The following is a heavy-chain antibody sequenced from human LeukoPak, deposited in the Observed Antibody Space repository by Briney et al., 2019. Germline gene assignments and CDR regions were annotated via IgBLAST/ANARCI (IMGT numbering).Heavy chain of an antibody. V-gene: IGHV3-23*01. D-gene: IGHD2-2*01. Sequence: PGGSLRLSCAASGFTFSSYAMSWVHQAPGKGLEWVSAISGSGGSTYYADSVKGRFTISRDNSKNTLYLQMNSLRAEDTAVYYCAKFQLRSRGYYYYGMDVWGKGTTVTVSS. J-gene: IGHJ6*04. CDR2: ISGSGGST. CDR1: GFTFSSYA. CDR3: AKFQLRSRGYYYYGMDV.